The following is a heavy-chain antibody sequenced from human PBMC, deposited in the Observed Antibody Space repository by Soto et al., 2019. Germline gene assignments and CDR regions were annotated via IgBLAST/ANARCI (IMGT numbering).Heavy chain of an antibody. V-gene: IGHV3-23*01. Sequence: PGGSLRLSCVASGFNFDNYVMSWVRQAPGEGLEWVSAIKNDGTSTYYAASVEDRFTISRDNSKNTLYLQLNSLRAEDTAVYYCAQLGLMTFSHKHYFNHWGRGTLVTVSS. CDR2: IKNDGTST. CDR3: AQLGLMTFSHKHYFNH. CDR1: GFNFDNYV. D-gene: IGHD3-16*01. J-gene: IGHJ4*02.